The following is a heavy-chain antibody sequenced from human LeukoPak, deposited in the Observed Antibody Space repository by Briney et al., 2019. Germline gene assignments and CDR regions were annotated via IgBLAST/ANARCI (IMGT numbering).Heavy chain of an antibody. CDR3: ASSIAVAAFDI. V-gene: IGHV3-48*04. CDR2: ISSSSSTI. Sequence: PGGSLRLSCAASGFTFSSYSMNWVRQAPGKGLEWVSYISSSSSTIYYADSAKGRFTISRDNAKNSLYLQMNSLRAEDTAVYYCASSIAVAAFDIWGQGTMVTVSS. D-gene: IGHD6-19*01. J-gene: IGHJ3*02. CDR1: GFTFSSYS.